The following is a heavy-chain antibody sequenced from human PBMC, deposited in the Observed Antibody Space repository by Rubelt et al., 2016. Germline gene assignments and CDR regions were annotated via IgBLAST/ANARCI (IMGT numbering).Heavy chain of an antibody. Sequence: ESGGGVVQPGRSLRLSCTASGFTFRNYGMHWVRQAPGKGLEWVAVISYDGSNKYYADPVKGRFTISRDNSKHTLYLQMNSQRAEDTAVDYCARDHPTAMVSFYFDYWGQGTLVTVSS. CDR2: ISYDGSNK. CDR3: ARDHPTAMVSFYFDY. CDR1: GFTFRNYG. V-gene: IGHV3-30*19. J-gene: IGHJ4*02. D-gene: IGHD5-18*01.